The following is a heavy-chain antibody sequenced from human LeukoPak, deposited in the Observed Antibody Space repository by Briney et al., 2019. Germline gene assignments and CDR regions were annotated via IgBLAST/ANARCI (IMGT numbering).Heavy chain of an antibody. V-gene: IGHV1-2*02. CDR2: INPNSGAT. Sequence: GASVKVSCKSSGGFNTDALSWVRQAPGQGLEWMGWINPNSGATNYAQKFQGRVTMTRDTSISSAYMELNRLTSDDTAVYYCAREGGSWLAAFDIWGQGTMVTVSS. CDR3: AREGGSWLAAFDI. CDR1: GGFNTDAL. D-gene: IGHD6-13*01. J-gene: IGHJ3*02.